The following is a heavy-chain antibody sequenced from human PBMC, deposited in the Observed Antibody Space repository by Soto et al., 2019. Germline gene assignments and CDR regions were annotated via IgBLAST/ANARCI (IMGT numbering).Heavy chain of an antibody. CDR3: ARDSTFLYYGMDV. D-gene: IGHD3-16*01. J-gene: IGHJ6*02. CDR1: GFSVSRNY. Sequence: GGSLRLSCAASGFSVSRNYMSWVRQAPGKGLEHIAVIYRDGSTYYADSVKGRFTISRDNSKNTLYLQMNSLRAEDTAVYWCARDSTFLYYGMDVCGQGATVTVAS. V-gene: IGHV3-53*01. CDR2: IYRDGST.